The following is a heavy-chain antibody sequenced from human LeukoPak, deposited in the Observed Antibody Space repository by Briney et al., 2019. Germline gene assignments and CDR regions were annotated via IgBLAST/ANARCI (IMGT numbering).Heavy chain of an antibody. Sequence: SETLSLTCTVSGGSISSYYWSWIRQPAGKGLEWIGRIYTSGSTNYNPSLKSRVTMLVDTSKNQFSLKLSSVTAADTAVYYCARATFTMTRNAFDIWGQGTMVTVSS. CDR3: ARATFTMTRNAFDI. J-gene: IGHJ3*02. V-gene: IGHV4-4*07. CDR2: IYTSGST. D-gene: IGHD3-22*01. CDR1: GGSISSYY.